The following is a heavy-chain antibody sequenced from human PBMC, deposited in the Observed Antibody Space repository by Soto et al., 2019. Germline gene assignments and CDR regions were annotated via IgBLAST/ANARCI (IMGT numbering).Heavy chain of an antibody. V-gene: IGHV1-2*02. CDR1: GYTFSGYY. D-gene: IGHD3-3*01. Sequence: ASVKVSCNSSGYTFSGYYMHWVRQAPGQGLEWMGWINTNSGGTNYAQKFQGRVTMTRDTSISTAYMELSRLRSDDTAVYYCARAERFERWFDPWGQGTLVTVSS. CDR3: ARAERFERWFDP. J-gene: IGHJ5*02. CDR2: INTNSGGT.